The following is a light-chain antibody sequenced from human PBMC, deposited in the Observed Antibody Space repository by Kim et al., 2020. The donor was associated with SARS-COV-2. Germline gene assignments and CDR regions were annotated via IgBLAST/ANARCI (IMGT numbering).Light chain of an antibody. CDR2: AAS. J-gene: IGKJ4*01. CDR3: LQHHSYPLT. CDR1: QGIDNY. Sequence: DIQMTQSPSAMSASVGDRVTITCRASQGIDNYLTWFQQKPGKVPKRLIFAASSLLSEVPSRFSGSGSGTEFTLTITNLQPEDFATYYCLQHHSYPLTLGGGTKVDIK. V-gene: IGKV1-17*03.